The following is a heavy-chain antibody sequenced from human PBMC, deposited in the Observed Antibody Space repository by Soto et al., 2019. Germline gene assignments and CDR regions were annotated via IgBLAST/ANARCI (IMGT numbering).Heavy chain of an antibody. CDR3: ARVRLGIGELFSEHGFDY. CDR1: GYTLTELS. V-gene: IGHV1-24*01. J-gene: IGHJ4*02. D-gene: IGHD3-10*01. Sequence: GASVKVSCKVSGYTLTELSMHWVRQAPGKGLEWMGGFDPEDGETIYAQKFQGRVTITADKSTSTAYMELSSLRSEDTAVYYCARVRLGIGELFSEHGFDYWGQGTLVTVSS. CDR2: FDPEDGET.